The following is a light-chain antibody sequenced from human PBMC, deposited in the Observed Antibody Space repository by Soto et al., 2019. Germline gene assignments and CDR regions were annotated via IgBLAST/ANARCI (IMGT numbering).Light chain of an antibody. CDR3: LQYDKWPPWT. V-gene: IGKV3-15*01. CDR1: QPVSSN. J-gene: IGKJ1*01. CDR2: AAS. Sequence: ELVLTQSPGTLSLSPGESAALSCRASQPVSSNFLAWYQQKPGQAPRLLIYAASTRATGILARFSGSGSGTEFILTISSLQSDDFAVYYCLQYDKWPPWTFGQGTKVDIK.